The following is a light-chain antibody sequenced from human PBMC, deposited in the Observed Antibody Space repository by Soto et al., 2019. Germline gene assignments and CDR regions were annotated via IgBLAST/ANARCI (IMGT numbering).Light chain of an antibody. CDR1: QSVSSN. V-gene: IGKV3-15*01. CDR2: GAS. CDR3: QQYNNWPRT. J-gene: IGKJ1*01. Sequence: EIVMTQSPATLSVSPGERATLSCRASQSVSSNLAWYQLKPGQAPSLLIYGASTRATGIPARFSGSGSGTEFTLTISSLQSEEFAVYYCQQYNNWPRTFGQGTKVDIK.